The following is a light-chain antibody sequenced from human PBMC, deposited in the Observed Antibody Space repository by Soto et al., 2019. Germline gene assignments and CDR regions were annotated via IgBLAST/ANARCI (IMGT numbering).Light chain of an antibody. CDR2: GAS. CDR1: QSVTSNY. V-gene: IGKV3-20*01. Sequence: EILLTQSPGTLSLSPGERATLSCRASQSVTSNYLAWYQQKPGQAPSLLIYGASARAAVIPDRFSGSGTGTDFALTISGLEPEDFAVYFCQQYASSPWTFGQGTKV. CDR3: QQYASSPWT. J-gene: IGKJ1*01.